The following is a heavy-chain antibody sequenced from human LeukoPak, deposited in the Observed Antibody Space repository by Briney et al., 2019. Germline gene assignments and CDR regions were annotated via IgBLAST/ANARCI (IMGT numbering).Heavy chain of an antibody. V-gene: IGHV1-2*02. D-gene: IGHD3-22*01. CDR3: AREEIYYDSSGYYPRDY. Sequence: ASVKVSCKASGYTFTGYYMHWVRQAPGQGLEWMGWINPNSGGTNYAQKFQGRVTMTRDTSISTAYMELSRLRSDDTAVYYCAREEIYYDSSGYYPRDYWGQGTLVTVSP. CDR2: INPNSGGT. CDR1: GYTFTGYY. J-gene: IGHJ4*02.